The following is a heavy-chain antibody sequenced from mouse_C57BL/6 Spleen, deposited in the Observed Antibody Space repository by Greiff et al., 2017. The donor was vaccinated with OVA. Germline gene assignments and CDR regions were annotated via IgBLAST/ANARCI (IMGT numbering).Heavy chain of an antibody. CDR1: GYSITSGYY. V-gene: IGHV3-6*01. Sequence: EVKLQESGPGLVKPSQSLSLTCSVTGYSITSGYYWNWIRQFPGNKLEWVGYISYDGSNNYNPSLKNRISITRDTSKNQFFLKLNSVTTEDTATYDCARDLNWNYFDYWGQGTTLTVSS. D-gene: IGHD4-1*01. CDR3: ARDLNWNYFDY. CDR2: ISYDGSN. J-gene: IGHJ2*01.